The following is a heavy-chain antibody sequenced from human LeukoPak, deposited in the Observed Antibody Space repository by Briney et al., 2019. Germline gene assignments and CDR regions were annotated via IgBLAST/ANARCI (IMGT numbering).Heavy chain of an antibody. J-gene: IGHJ5*02. D-gene: IGHD1-14*01. Sequence: GESLKISCKGSGYSFTTYWIGWARQVPGKGLEWMGIIYPADSQTHYTPPFQGQVTISVDRSTSTAYLQWSSLKASDTAVYYCAWRKYFSTWFEPWGQGTLVTVSS. CDR1: GYSFTTYW. CDR2: IYPADSQT. CDR3: AWRKYFSTWFEP. V-gene: IGHV5-51*01.